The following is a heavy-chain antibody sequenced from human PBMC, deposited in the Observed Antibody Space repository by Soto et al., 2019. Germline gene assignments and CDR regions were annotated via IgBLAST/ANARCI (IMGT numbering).Heavy chain of an antibody. J-gene: IGHJ6*02. CDR3: ARDGGYCSSTSCSPDYYYYYGMDV. Sequence: SVKVSCKASGCTFSSYAISWVRQAPGQGLEWMGGIIPIFGTANYAQKFQGRVTITADESTSTAYMELSSLRSEDTAVYYCARDGGYCSSTSCSPDYYYYYGMDVWGQGTMVPGS. D-gene: IGHD2-2*01. CDR2: IIPIFGTA. V-gene: IGHV1-69*13. CDR1: GCTFSSYA.